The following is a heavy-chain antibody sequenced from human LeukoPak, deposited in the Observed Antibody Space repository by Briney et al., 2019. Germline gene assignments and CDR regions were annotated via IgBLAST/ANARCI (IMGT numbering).Heavy chain of an antibody. CDR2: ISSRSTYI. CDR3: AREESGSSGWCDY. D-gene: IGHD6-19*01. Sequence: GGSLRLSCAASRFTFIGYTMNWVRQAPGKGLEWVSSISSRSTYIYYADSVKGRFTISRDNAKNSLYLQMNSLRAEDTAVYYCAREESGSSGWCDYWGQGTLVTVSS. J-gene: IGHJ4*02. V-gene: IGHV3-21*01. CDR1: RFTFIGYT.